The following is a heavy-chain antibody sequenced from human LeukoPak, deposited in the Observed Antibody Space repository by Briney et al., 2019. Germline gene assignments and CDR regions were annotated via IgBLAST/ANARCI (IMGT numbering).Heavy chain of an antibody. J-gene: IGHJ4*02. D-gene: IGHD5-18*01. CDR2: IYYSGST. CDR3: ARDRYEYSYGQYFDY. CDR1: GGSISSSSYY. V-gene: IGHV4-39*07. Sequence: SETLSLTCTVSGGSISSSSYYWGWIRQPPGKGLEWIGSIYYSGSTYYNPSLKSRVTISVDTSKNQFSLKLSSVTAADTAVYYCARDRYEYSYGQYFDYWGQGTLVTVSS.